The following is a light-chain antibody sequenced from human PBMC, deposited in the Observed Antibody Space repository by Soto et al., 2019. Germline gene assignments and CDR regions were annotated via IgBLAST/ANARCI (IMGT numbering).Light chain of an antibody. CDR2: KVN. Sequence: QSVLTQPASVSGSLGQSITISCTGTSSDVGGYNYVSWYQQHPGKAPKLMIYKVNDRPSGVSNRFSGSKSGNTASLIISGLQAEDEADYYCSSYTSTSTKVFGTGTKLTVL. CDR3: SSYTSTSTKV. J-gene: IGLJ1*01. CDR1: SSDVGGYNY. V-gene: IGLV2-14*03.